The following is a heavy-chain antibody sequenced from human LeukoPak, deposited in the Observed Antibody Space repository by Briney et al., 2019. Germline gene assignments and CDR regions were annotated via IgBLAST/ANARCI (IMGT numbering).Heavy chain of an antibody. V-gene: IGHV3-21*01. D-gene: IGHD6-6*01. CDR2: ISSGSNYI. Sequence: NPGGSLRLSCAASGFTFSTYSMNWVRQAPGKGLEWVSSISSGSNYIYYADSVKGRFTISRDNAKNSLYLQMNSLRAEDTAVYYCARYPYSSSDYYYVDVWGKGTTVTVSS. J-gene: IGHJ6*03. CDR3: ARYPYSSSDYYYVDV. CDR1: GFTFSTYS.